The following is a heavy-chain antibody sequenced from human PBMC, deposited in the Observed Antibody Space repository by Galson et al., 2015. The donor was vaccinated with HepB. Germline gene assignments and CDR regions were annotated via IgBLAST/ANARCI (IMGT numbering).Heavy chain of an antibody. V-gene: IGHV1-18*01. CDR1: GYTFTSYG. D-gene: IGHD1-26*01. CDR2: ISAYNGNT. Sequence: PVKVSCKASGYTFTSYGISWVRQAPGPGLEWMGWISAYNGNTNYAQKLQGRVTMTTDTSTSTAYMELRSLRSDDTAVYYCARTVGGSYWESYYYYYMDVWGKGTTVTVSS. CDR3: ARTVGGSYWESYYYYYMDV. J-gene: IGHJ6*03.